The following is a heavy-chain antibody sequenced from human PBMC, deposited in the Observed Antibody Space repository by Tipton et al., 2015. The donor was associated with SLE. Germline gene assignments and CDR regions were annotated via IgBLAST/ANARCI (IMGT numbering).Heavy chain of an antibody. CDR1: GYSIRSDYW. CDR2: VYHTGNS. D-gene: IGHD4-23*01. V-gene: IGHV4-38-2*02. J-gene: IGHJ5*02. Sequence: LRLSCTVSGYSIRSDYWWGWIRQPPVKGLEWIGNVYHTGNSYYNPSLESRVTIFADPSKNQFSLKLRSVTAADTAVYYCARGGGANWFVPWGQGTLVTVSS. CDR3: ARGGGANWFVP.